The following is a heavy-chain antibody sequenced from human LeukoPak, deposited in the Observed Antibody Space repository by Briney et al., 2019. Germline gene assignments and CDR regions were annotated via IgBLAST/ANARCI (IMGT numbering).Heavy chain of an antibody. CDR3: ARVRRELPGRIFDY. D-gene: IGHD1-26*01. Sequence: GASVKVSCKASGYTFTGYYMHWVRQAPGQGLEWMGWINPNSGGTNYAQKFRGRVTMTRDTSISTAYMELSRLRSDDTAVYYCARVRRELPGRIFDYWGQGTLVTVSS. J-gene: IGHJ4*02. CDR1: GYTFTGYY. V-gene: IGHV1-2*02. CDR2: INPNSGGT.